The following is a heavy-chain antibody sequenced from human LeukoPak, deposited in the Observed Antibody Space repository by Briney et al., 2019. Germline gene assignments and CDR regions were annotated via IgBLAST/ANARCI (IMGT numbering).Heavy chain of an antibody. D-gene: IGHD6-13*01. CDR1: GGSISSYY. Sequence: PSETLSLTCTVSGGSISSYYWSWIRQPPGKGLEWIGYIYYSGSTYYNPSLKSRVTISVDTPKNQFSLKLSSVTAADTAVYYCARGRDGSIAAAGPNWFDPWGQGTLVTVSS. J-gene: IGHJ5*02. CDR2: IYYSGST. CDR3: ARGRDGSIAAAGPNWFDP. V-gene: IGHV4-59*08.